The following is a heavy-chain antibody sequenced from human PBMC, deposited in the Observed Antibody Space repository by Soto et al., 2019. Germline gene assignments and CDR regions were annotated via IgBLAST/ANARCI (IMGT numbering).Heavy chain of an antibody. V-gene: IGHV4-39*01. CDR3: ARHRGYSSSWYNYYYGMDV. CDR1: GGSISSSSYY. CDR2: IYYSGST. J-gene: IGHJ6*02. D-gene: IGHD6-13*01. Sequence: PSETLSLTCTVSGGSISSSSYYWGWIRQPPGKGLEWIGSIYYSGSTYYNPSLKSRVTISVDTSKNQFSLKLSSVTAADTAVYYCARHRGYSSSWYNYYYGMDVWGQGTTVTVSS.